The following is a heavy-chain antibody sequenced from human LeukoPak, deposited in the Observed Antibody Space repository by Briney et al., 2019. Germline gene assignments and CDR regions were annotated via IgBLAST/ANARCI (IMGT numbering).Heavy chain of an antibody. J-gene: IGHJ1*01. CDR2: IYPGDADT. V-gene: IGHV5-51*01. CDR1: GYSFSNYW. Sequence: GESLKISCKGSGYSFSNYWIGWVRLMPGKGLEWMGIIYPGDADTRYSPSFQGQVTISADKSISTAYLQWSSLKASDTAMYYCARAPDSSGFYYYFQHWGQGTLVTVSS. CDR3: ARAPDSSGFYYYFQH. D-gene: IGHD3-22*01.